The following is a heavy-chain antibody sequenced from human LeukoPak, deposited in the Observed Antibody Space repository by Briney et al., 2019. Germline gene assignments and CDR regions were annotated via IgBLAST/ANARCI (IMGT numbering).Heavy chain of an antibody. CDR2: IYSGGST. Sequence: GGSLRLSCAASGFTVSSNFMSWVRQAPGKGLEWVSLIYSGGSTYYAGSVKGRFTISRDNSKNTLYLQMNRLGVGDTAVYYCVRALGYTGYEGHETSSDWGQGTLVTVSS. D-gene: IGHD5-12*01. V-gene: IGHV3-66*01. CDR3: VRALGYTGYEGHETSSD. CDR1: GFTVSSNF. J-gene: IGHJ4*02.